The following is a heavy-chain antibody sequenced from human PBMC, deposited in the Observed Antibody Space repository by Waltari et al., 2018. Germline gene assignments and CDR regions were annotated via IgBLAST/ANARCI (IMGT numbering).Heavy chain of an antibody. CDR1: GGSISSYY. V-gene: IGHV4-59*08. J-gene: IGHJ6*03. CDR3: ARHIEGGAAPPYYYYYMDV. CDR2: IYYSGST. Sequence: QVQLQESGPGLVKPSETLSLTCTVSGGSISSYYWSWIRQPPGQGLEWIGYIYYSGSTNYNPSLKSRVTISVDTSKNQFSLKLSSVTAADTAVYYCARHIEGGAAPPYYYYYMDVWGKGTTVTISS. D-gene: IGHD3-16*01.